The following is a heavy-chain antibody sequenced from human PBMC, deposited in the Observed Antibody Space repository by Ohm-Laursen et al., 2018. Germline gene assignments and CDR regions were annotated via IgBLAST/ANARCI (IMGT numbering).Heavy chain of an antibody. CDR2: ISWNSGSI. Sequence: SLRLSCSAPGFTFDDYAMHWVRQAPGKGLEWVSGISWNSGSIGYADSVKGRFTISRDNAKNSLYLQINSLRAEDTALYYCAKDDVPKSPYYYYYGMDVWGQGTTVTVSS. V-gene: IGHV3-9*01. J-gene: IGHJ6*02. CDR3: AKDDVPKSPYYYYYGMDV. CDR1: GFTFDDYA.